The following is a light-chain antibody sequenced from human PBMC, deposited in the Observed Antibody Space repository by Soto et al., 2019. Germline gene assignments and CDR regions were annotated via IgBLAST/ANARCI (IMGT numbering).Light chain of an antibody. CDR3: VQGTHWPCA. CDR1: QGLVYSDGNTF. J-gene: IGKJ1*01. V-gene: IGKV2-30*01. CDR2: QVS. Sequence: DAVMTQSPLSLSVTLGQPASSSCRSSQGLVYSDGNTFLNWFHQTPGQSPRRLIYQVSNRASGVPHRGSGGGSGTYYTLTISRVEAADVGIYYGVQGTHWPCAFGQGTKVEIK.